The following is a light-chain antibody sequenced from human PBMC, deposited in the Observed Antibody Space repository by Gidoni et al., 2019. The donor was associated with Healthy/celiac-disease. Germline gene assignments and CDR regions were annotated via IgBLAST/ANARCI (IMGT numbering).Light chain of an antibody. J-gene: IGKJ2*03. Sequence: DIVMTQSPDSLAVSLGERATINCKSSQSVLSSSNNKNYLAWYQQKPGQPPKLLIYWASTRESGVPYRFSGSGSGTDVTLTISSLQAEDVAVYYCQQYYSTPRGFGQGTKLEIK. CDR3: QQYYSTPRG. CDR2: WAS. V-gene: IGKV4-1*01. CDR1: QSVLSSSNNKNY.